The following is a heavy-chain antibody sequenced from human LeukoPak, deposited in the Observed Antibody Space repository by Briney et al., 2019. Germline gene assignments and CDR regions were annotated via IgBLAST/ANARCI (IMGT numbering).Heavy chain of an antibody. J-gene: IGHJ4*02. D-gene: IGHD5-18*01. CDR3: ARGGGYSYGSFDY. CDR2: ISYDGGDK. CDR1: GFSFKNYA. Sequence: GGSLRLSCAASGFSFKNYAMYWVRQAPGKGLEWVALISYDGGDKYYAESMKGRITISRDNAKNTLYLQMNSLRAEDTAVYYCARGGGYSYGSFDYWGQGTLVTVSS. V-gene: IGHV3-30*03.